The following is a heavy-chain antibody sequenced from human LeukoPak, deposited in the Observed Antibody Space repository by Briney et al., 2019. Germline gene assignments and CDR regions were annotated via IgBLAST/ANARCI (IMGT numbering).Heavy chain of an antibody. CDR1: GPSIGSNNYY. Sequence: PSETLSLTCTVSGPSIGSNNYYWGWIRQPPGKGLDWIGNIYYTGSTYHNPSLKSRVTISVDTSKNQFSLKLNSLTAADAAVYYCASHTSGSYQYYFDYWGQGTLVTVSS. D-gene: IGHD1-26*01. CDR2: IYYTGST. CDR3: ASHTSGSYQYYFDY. J-gene: IGHJ4*02. V-gene: IGHV4-39*01.